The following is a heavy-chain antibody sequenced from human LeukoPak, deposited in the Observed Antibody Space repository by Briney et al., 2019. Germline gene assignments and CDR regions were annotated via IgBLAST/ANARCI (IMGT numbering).Heavy chain of an antibody. Sequence: SETLSLTCTVSGGSISSSSYYWGWIRQPPGKGLEWIGSIYYSGSTYYNPSLKSRVTISVDTSKNQFSLKLSSVTAADTAVYYCARAGMGSDDSAYYYMDVWGKGTTVTVSS. CDR3: ARAGMGSDDSAYYYMDV. D-gene: IGHD6-25*01. V-gene: IGHV4-39*07. CDR1: GGSISSSSYY. CDR2: IYYSGST. J-gene: IGHJ6*03.